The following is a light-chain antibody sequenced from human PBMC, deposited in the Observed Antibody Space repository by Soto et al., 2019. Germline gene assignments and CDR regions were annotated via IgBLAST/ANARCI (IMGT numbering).Light chain of an antibody. V-gene: IGKV3-15*01. CDR2: GAS. CDR1: QSVSSN. CDR3: QPYNNWPLT. Sequence: EMVMTQSPATLSVSPGERATLSCRASQSVSSNLAWYQQKPGQAPRLLIYGASTRATGIPARFSGSGSGTEFTLTISSLQSEDFAIYYCQPYNNWPLTFGGGTKVESK. J-gene: IGKJ4*01.